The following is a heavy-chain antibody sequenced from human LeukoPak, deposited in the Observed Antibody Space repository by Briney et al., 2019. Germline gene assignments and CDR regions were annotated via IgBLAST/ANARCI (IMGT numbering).Heavy chain of an antibody. J-gene: IGHJ4*02. V-gene: IGHV1-2*02. CDR2: INPNSGGT. D-gene: IGHD3-22*01. CDR3: ARRYYDSSGYSFFDY. CDR1: GYTFTGYY. Sequence: ASVKVSCKASGYTFTGYYKHWVRQAPGQGLEWMGWINPNSGGTNYAQKFQGRVTMTRDTSISTAYMELSRLRSDDTAVYYCARRYYDSSGYSFFDYWGQGTLVTAPS.